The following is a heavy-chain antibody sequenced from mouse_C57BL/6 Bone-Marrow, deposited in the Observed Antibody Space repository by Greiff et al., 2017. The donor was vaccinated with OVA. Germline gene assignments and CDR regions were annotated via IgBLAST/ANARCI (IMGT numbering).Heavy chain of an antibody. CDR1: GFTFTDYY. J-gene: IGHJ3*01. D-gene: IGHD2-4*01. CDR2: IRNKANGYTT. CDR3: ARYRGDYGFAY. V-gene: IGHV7-3*01. Sequence: EVQVVESGGGLVQPGGSLSLSCAASGFTFTDYYMSWVRQPPGKALEWLGFIRNKANGYTTEYSASGKGRFTISRDNSQSILYLQMNALRAEDGATYYCARYRGDYGFAYWGQGTLVTVSA.